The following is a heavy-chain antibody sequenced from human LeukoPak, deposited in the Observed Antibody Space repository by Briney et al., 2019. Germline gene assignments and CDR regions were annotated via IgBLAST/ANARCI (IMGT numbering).Heavy chain of an antibody. V-gene: IGHV4-30-2*01. J-gene: IGHJ3*02. CDR1: GGSISSGGYS. CDR3: ARGAPKEIQLWLRLRGVAFDI. Sequence: SETLSLTCAVSGGSISSGGYSWSWIRQPPGKGLEWIGYIYHSGSTYYNPSLKSRVTISVDTSKNQFSLKLNSVTAADTAVYYCARGAPKEIQLWLRLRGVAFDIWGQGTTATVSS. CDR2: IYHSGST. D-gene: IGHD5-18*01.